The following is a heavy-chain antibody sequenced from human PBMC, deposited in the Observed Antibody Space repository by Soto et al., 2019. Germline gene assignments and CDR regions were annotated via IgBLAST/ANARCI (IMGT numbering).Heavy chain of an antibody. J-gene: IGHJ4*02. CDR3: AREVDVNRCFDS. D-gene: IGHD5-12*01. V-gene: IGHV1-2*02. Sequence: ASVKVSCKASGYTFTGYYMHWVRQAPGQGLEWMGRFNPSSGVANYAETFQGRITMTSDSSTRTAYMELRSLRSDDTAVYYCAREVDVNRCFDSWGQGTLVTVSS. CDR2: FNPSSGVA. CDR1: GYTFTGYY.